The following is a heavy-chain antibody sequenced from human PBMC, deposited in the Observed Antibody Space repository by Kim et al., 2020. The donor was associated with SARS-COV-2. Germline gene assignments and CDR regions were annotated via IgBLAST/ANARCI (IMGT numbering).Heavy chain of an antibody. J-gene: IGHJ3*02. CDR1: GYTFTTYW. V-gene: IGHV5-10-1*01. CDR2: IDPAGSYT. D-gene: IGHD3-22*01. CDR3: ARLNYDSSGFDYDAFDI. Sequence: GESLKISCKGSGYTFTTYWIIWVRQMPGKGLEWMGRIDPAGSYTNYSPSFQGHVTISADRSISTAYLQWSSLKASDTAMYYCARLNYDSSGFDYDAFDIWGQGTMVTVSS.